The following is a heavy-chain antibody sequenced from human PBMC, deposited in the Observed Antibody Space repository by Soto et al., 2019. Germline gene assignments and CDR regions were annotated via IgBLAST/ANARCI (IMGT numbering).Heavy chain of an antibody. CDR2: IWYDGSNK. J-gene: IGHJ5*02. CDR3: AREGKNCTNGVCFMGWFDP. V-gene: IGHV3-33*01. D-gene: IGHD2-8*01. Sequence: GGSLRLSCAASGFTFSSYGMHWVRQAPGKGLEWVAVIWYDGSNKYYADSVKGRFTISRDNSKNTLYLQMNSLRAEDTAVYYCAREGKNCTNGVCFMGWFDPWGQGTLVTVSS. CDR1: GFTFSSYG.